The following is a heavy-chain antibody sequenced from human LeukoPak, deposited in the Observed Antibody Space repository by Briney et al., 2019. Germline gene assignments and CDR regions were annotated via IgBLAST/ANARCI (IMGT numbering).Heavy chain of an antibody. CDR1: GFTFRTYT. Sequence: GGSLRLSCAASGFTFRTYTMHWVRQAPGKGREWVASISYDGYYKYYAQSGKGPFIISRDNSKNTLYLQINSLRADDTAVYYCASAGAVTDSFVHWGEGTLVIVYS. V-gene: IGHV3-30-3*01. J-gene: IGHJ5*02. CDR3: ASAGAVTDSFVH. CDR2: ISYDGYYK. D-gene: IGHD4-23*01.